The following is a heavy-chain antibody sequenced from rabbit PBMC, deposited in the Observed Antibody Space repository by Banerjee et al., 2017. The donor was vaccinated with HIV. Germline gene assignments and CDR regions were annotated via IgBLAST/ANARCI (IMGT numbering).Heavy chain of an antibody. J-gene: IGHJ4*01. Sequence: QEQLVESGGGLVKPGASLTLTCKASGFSFSSGYYMCWVRQAPGKGLEWIACIGAGSGSTYYASWAKGRFTISKTSSTTVTLQMTSLTAADTATYFCARDVIHIAGMWGPGTLVTVS. V-gene: IGHV1S45*01. CDR3: ARDVIHIAGM. CDR2: IGAGSGST. CDR1: GFSFSSGYY. D-gene: IGHD4-2*01.